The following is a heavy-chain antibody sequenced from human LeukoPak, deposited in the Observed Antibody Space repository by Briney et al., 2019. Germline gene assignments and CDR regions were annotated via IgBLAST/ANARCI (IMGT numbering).Heavy chain of an antibody. J-gene: IGHJ3*02. CDR2: IYPGDSDT. Sequence: GESLRISCKGSGYSFTSYWIGWVRQMPGKGLEWMGIIYPGDSDTRYSPSFQGQVTISADKSSSTAYLQWSSLKASDTAMYYCARPLRDSYGHLDAFDIWGQGTMVTVSS. CDR3: ARPLRDSYGHLDAFDI. D-gene: IGHD5-18*01. V-gene: IGHV5-51*01. CDR1: GYSFTSYW.